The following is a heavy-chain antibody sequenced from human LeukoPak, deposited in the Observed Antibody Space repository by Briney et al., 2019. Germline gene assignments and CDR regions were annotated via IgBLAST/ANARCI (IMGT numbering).Heavy chain of an antibody. CDR3: ARDTSEMATIS. CDR2: IIPIFGTA. V-gene: IGHV1-69*13. J-gene: IGHJ4*02. Sequence: EASVKVSCKASGGTFSSYAISWVRQAPGQGLEWMGGIIPIFGTANYAQKFQGRVTITADESTSTAYMELSSLRSEDTAVYYCARDTSEMATISWGQGTLVTVSS. CDR1: GGTFSSYA. D-gene: IGHD5-24*01.